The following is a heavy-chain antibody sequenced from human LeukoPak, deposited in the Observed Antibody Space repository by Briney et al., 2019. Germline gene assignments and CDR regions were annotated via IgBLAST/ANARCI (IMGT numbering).Heavy chain of an antibody. Sequence: ASVKVSCKASGYTFTSYYIHWVRKAPGQGLEWMGIINPSGGDTHYAQKFQGRLTMTRDTSTSTVYMELRSLRSEDTAVYYCARDGWYYDFWSGKNWYFDLWGRGTLVTVSS. CDR1: GYTFTSYY. CDR2: INPSGGDT. V-gene: IGHV1-46*03. CDR3: ARDGWYYDFWSGKNWYFDL. D-gene: IGHD3-3*01. J-gene: IGHJ2*01.